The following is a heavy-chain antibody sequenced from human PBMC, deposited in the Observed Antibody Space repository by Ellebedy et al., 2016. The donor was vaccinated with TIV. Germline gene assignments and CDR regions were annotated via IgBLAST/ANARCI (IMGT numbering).Heavy chain of an antibody. CDR1: GYTFTSYA. CDR2: INAGNGNT. Sequence: ASVKVSCXASGYTFTSYAMHWVRQAPGQRLEWMGWINAGNGNTKYSQKFQGRVTITRDTSASTAYMELSSLRSEDTAVYYCARDYGDYSLGDYWGQGTLVTVSS. CDR3: ARDYGDYSLGDY. V-gene: IGHV1-3*01. D-gene: IGHD4-17*01. J-gene: IGHJ4*02.